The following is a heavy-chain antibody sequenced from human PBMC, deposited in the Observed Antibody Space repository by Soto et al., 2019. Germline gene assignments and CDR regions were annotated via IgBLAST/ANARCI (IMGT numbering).Heavy chain of an antibody. Sequence: QVQLVQSGAEVKKPGSSVKVSCKASGGTFSSYAISWVRQAPGQGLEWMGGIIPIFGTANYAQKFQGRVTITADESTSTADMELSSLRSEDTAVYYCARDQYDYVWGSYRHLDYWCQGTLVTVSS. CDR1: GGTFSSYA. V-gene: IGHV1-69*01. CDR2: IIPIFGTA. D-gene: IGHD3-16*02. CDR3: ARDQYDYVWGSYRHLDY. J-gene: IGHJ4*02.